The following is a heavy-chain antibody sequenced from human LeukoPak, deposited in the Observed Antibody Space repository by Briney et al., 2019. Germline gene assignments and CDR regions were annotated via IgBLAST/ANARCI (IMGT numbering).Heavy chain of an antibody. D-gene: IGHD2-15*01. V-gene: IGHV4-4*07. J-gene: IGHJ4*02. CDR1: GGSISSYY. Sequence: SETLSLTCTVSGGSISSYYWSWIRQPPGKGLEWIGRIYNSGSTKYNPSLKSRVNMSVDTSKNQFSLMLSSVTAADTAVYYCARADDDCGGSSCYPPRYYFDYWGQGTLVTVSS. CDR2: IYNSGST. CDR3: ARADDDCGGSSCYPPRYYFDY.